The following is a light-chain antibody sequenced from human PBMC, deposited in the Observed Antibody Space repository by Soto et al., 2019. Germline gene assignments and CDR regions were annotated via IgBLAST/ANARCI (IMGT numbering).Light chain of an antibody. Sequence: LTQPPSVSGAPGQRVTISCTGSSSNIGAGSYVHWYQQLPGTAPKLLIYANNDRPSGVPDRFSGSKSGTSASLAITGLQAEDEADYYCQSYDSSLSGFYVFGTGTKVTVL. V-gene: IGLV1-40*01. J-gene: IGLJ1*01. CDR1: SSNIGAGSY. CDR2: ANN. CDR3: QSYDSSLSGFYV.